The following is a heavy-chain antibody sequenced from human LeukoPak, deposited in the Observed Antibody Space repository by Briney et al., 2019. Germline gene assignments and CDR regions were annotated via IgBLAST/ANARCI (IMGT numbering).Heavy chain of an antibody. Sequence: SETLSLTCTVSGYSISSGYYWGWIRQPPGKGLEWIGSIYHSGSTYYNPSLKSRVTISIDTSKNQFSLKLSSVTAADTAVYYCARDKSYYYDSSGYYGLGWFDPWGQGTLVTVSS. CDR2: IYHSGST. V-gene: IGHV4-38-2*02. CDR3: ARDKSYYYDSSGYYGLGWFDP. CDR1: GYSISSGYY. D-gene: IGHD3-22*01. J-gene: IGHJ5*02.